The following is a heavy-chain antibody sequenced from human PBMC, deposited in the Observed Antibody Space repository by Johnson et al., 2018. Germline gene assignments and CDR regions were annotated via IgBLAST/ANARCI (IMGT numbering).Heavy chain of an antibody. CDR1: GASISSRSYY. CDR2: IYYTGTT. V-gene: IGHV4-39*07. CDR3: ARDPTGLRLGLSLGWLDP. Sequence: VQLQESGPGLVKPSETLSLNCIVSGASISSRSYYWAWIRQPPGKGLAWIGSIYYTGTTYYNPSLKSRVSVSLDTSKNQFSLRLTSVTAADTAVYYCARDPTGLRLGLSLGWLDPWGQGTLVTVSS. J-gene: IGHJ5*02. D-gene: IGHD3-16*01.